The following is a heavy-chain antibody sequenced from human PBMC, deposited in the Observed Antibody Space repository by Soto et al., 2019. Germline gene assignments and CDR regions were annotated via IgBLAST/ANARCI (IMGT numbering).Heavy chain of an antibody. Sequence: LACAASGFTFSSYAMSWVRQAPGKGLEWVSAISGSGGSTYYADSVKGRFTISRDNSKNTLYLQMNSLRAEDTAVYYCAKDRQWELVRGGLTYYYGMDVWGQGTTVTVS. CDR2: ISGSGGST. V-gene: IGHV3-23*01. CDR3: AKDRQWELVRGGLTYYYGMDV. D-gene: IGHD1-26*01. CDR1: GFTFSSYA. J-gene: IGHJ6*02.